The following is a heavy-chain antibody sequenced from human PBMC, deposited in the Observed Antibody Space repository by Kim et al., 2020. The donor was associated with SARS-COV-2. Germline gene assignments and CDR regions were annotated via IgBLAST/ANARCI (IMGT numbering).Heavy chain of an antibody. CDR2: ISSSSSTI. CDR3: ARARSSSGYGGFKGSRSYYYYGMDV. Sequence: GGSLRLSCAASGFTFSSYSMNWVRQAPGKGLEWVSYISSSSSTIYYADSVKGRFTISRDNAKNSLYLQMNSLRAEDTAVYYCARARSSSGYGGFKGSRSYYYYGMDVWGQGTTVTVSS. CDR1: GFTFSSYS. V-gene: IGHV3-48*04. D-gene: IGHD3-22*01. J-gene: IGHJ6*02.